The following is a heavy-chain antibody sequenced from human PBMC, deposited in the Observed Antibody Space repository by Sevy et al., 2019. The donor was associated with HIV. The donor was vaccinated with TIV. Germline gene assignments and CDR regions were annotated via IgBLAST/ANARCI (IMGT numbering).Heavy chain of an antibody. CDR3: AKAVSRGRWYYFDF. D-gene: IGHD2-15*01. CDR2: IKHTGSET. CDR1: GFTFGNHW. V-gene: IGHV3-7*01. Sequence: GGSLRLSCAASGFTFGNHWMTWVRQAPGKGLEWVANIKHTGSETSYVDSVKGRFTISRDNTKNSLYLQLSDLRAEDTAVYYCAKAVSRGRWYYFDFWGLGTLVTVSS. J-gene: IGHJ4*02.